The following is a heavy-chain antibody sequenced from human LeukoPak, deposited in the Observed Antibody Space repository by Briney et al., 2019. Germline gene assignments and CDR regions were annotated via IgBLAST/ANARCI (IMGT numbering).Heavy chain of an antibody. J-gene: IGHJ4*02. V-gene: IGHV4-39*07. Sequence: PSETLSLTCTVSGGSISSSSYYWSWIRQPPGKGLEWIGEINHSGSTNYNPSLKSRVTISVDTSKNQFSLKLSSVTAADTAVYYCAGAVAGGGYYFDYWGQGTLVTVSS. CDR3: AGAVAGGGYYFDY. CDR2: INHSGST. D-gene: IGHD6-19*01. CDR1: GGSISSSSYY.